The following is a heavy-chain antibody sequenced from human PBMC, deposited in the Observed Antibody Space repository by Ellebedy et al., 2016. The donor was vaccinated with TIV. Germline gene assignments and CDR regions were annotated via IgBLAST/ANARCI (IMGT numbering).Heavy chain of an antibody. D-gene: IGHD6-13*01. V-gene: IGHV4-39*07. J-gene: IGHJ5*02. CDR2: IYYGGST. Sequence: MPSETLSLTCAVSGDSIISSGYYWGWLRQSPGKGLEWIGSIYYGGSTFYNPSFKSRVTISVDTSNNEFSLKLKSVTAADTARYYCARLRGGSSYEGDWFDPWGQGILVTVSS. CDR1: GDSIISSGYY. CDR3: ARLRGGSSYEGDWFDP.